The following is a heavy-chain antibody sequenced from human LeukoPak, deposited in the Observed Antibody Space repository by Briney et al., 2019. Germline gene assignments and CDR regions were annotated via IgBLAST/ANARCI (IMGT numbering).Heavy chain of an antibody. CDR2: INWNGGST. J-gene: IGHJ3*02. CDR3: ARGQYCTNGVCYDAFDI. CDR1: GFTFDDYG. D-gene: IGHD2-8*01. Sequence: PGGSLRLSCAASGFTFDDYGMSWVRQAPGKGLEWVSGINWNGGSTGYADSVKGRFTISRDNSKNTVSLQMNSLRAEDTAVYYCARGQYCTNGVCYDAFDIWGQGTTVTVSS. V-gene: IGHV3-20*04.